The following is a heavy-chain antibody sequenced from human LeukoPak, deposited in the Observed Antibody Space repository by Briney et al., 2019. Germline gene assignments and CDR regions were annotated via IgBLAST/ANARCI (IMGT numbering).Heavy chain of an antibody. CDR1: GGSFSGYY. V-gene: IGHV4-34*01. J-gene: IGHJ4*02. CDR2: INHSGST. Sequence: SETLSLTCAVYGGSFSGYYRSWIRQPPGKGLEWIGEINHSGSTNYNPSLKSRVTISVDTSKNQFSLKLSSVTAADTAVYYCARGRSWGAAAGTVVDYWGQGTLVTVSS. D-gene: IGHD6-13*01. CDR3: ARGRSWGAAAGTVVDY.